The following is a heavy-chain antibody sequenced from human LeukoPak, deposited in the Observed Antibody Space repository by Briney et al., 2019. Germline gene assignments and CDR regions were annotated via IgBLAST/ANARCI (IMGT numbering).Heavy chain of an antibody. CDR2: IYYSGST. V-gene: IGHV4-39*01. CDR3: ARHNYPMIPQFDY. J-gene: IGHJ4*02. D-gene: IGHD3-22*01. CDR1: GGSISSSSYY. Sequence: SETLSLTCTVSGGSISSSSYYWGWIRQPPGKGLEWIGSIYYSGSTYYNPSLKSRVTISVDTSKNQFSLKLSSVTAADTAVYYCARHNYPMIPQFDYWGQGTLVTVSS.